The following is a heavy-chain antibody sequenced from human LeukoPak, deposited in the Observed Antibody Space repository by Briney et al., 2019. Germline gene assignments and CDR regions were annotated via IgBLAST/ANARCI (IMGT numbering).Heavy chain of an antibody. D-gene: IGHD3-10*01. CDR2: ISSSGSTI. CDR1: GFTFSAYW. J-gene: IGHJ4*02. Sequence: PGGSLRLSCASSGFTFSAYWMTWIRQAPGKGLEWVSYISSSGSTIYYADSVKGRFTISRDNAENSLYLQMNSLRAEDTAVYYCASLKRVRGVINHLDYWGQGALVTVSS. V-gene: IGHV3-11*04. CDR3: ASLKRVRGVINHLDY.